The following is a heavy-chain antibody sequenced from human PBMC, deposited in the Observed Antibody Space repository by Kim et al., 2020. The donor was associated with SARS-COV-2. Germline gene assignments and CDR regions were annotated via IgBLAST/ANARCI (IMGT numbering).Heavy chain of an antibody. CDR3: ARGSGNYGFAS. CDR1: GFTFSSHW. Sequence: GGSLRLSCAASGFTFSSHWMHWVRQAPGKGPVWVSRINADRSVIEYAASVKGRFTISRDNAKSTLDLQMNSLRPEDTAVYYCARGSGNYGFASWCQG. D-gene: IGHD3-22*01. J-gene: IGHJ4*02. CDR2: INADRSVI. V-gene: IGHV3-74*01.